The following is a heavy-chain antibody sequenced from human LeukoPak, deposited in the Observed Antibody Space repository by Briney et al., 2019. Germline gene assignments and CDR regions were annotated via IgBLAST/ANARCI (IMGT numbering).Heavy chain of an antibody. Sequence: PGGSLRLSCVASGFTFSNYYMNWVLQAPGKGLEWVSYISRSSGTILYADSVKGRFIISRDSTKNSLSLQMNSLRAEDTAMYYCARDKPYCNSASLPYYFDYWGQGTLVTVSS. CDR3: ARDKPYCNSASLPYYFDY. CDR1: GFTFSNYY. V-gene: IGHV3-48*01. J-gene: IGHJ4*02. D-gene: IGHD2-2*01. CDR2: ISRSSGTI.